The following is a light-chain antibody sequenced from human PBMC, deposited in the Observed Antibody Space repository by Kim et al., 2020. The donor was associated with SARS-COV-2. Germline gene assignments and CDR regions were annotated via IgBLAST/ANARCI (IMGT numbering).Light chain of an antibody. J-gene: IGKJ5*01. CDR1: QDIRND. V-gene: IGKV1-17*01. CDR2: GAS. CDR3: LQHSTYPTT. Sequence: ASVRYSVTITCRASQDIRNDLGWYQQNPGRAPKRLIYGASSLQSGVPSRFSGSGSGTEFTLTFSSVQPADFSTYFFLQHSTYPTTFCQDTRLEI.